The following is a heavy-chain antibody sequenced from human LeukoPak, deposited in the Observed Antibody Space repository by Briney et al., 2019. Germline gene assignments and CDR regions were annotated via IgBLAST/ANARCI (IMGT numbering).Heavy chain of an antibody. CDR2: TYYRSKWYN. J-gene: IGHJ3*02. D-gene: IGHD3-10*01. CDR1: GDSVSSNSAV. CDR3: VRDRADAFDI. Sequence: SQTLSLTCAISGDSVSSNSAVWNWIRQSPSRGLEWLGRTYYRSKWYNDYAVSVKSRISINPDTSKNQVSLQLNSVNPEDTAVYYCVRDRADAFDIWGQGTTVTVSS. V-gene: IGHV6-1*01.